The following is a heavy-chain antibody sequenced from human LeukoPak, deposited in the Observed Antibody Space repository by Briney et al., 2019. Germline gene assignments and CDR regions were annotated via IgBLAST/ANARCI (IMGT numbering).Heavy chain of an antibody. J-gene: IGHJ4*02. Sequence: GGSLRLSCAASGFTFSSYAMSWVRQIPGKGLEWVSGINGNGGSTNYADSVKGRFTISRDNSKNTLYLQMDSLRAEDTAVYYCAILTVTTAYWGQGTLVTVSS. CDR3: AILTVTTAY. CDR1: GFTFSSYA. CDR2: INGNGGST. V-gene: IGHV3-23*01. D-gene: IGHD4-17*01.